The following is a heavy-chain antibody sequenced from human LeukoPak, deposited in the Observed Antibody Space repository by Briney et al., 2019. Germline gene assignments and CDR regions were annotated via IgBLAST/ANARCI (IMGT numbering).Heavy chain of an antibody. Sequence: GSLRLSCAASGFTVSSNYMSWVRQAPGKGLEWVSVFYSGGSRYYADSVKGRLTISRDNSKNTLYFQMNSLCAEDTAVYYFARGTYYGGNSPFAFDIWGQGTMVTVSS. J-gene: IGHJ3*02. V-gene: IGHV3-53*01. CDR1: GFTVSSNY. CDR2: FYSGGSR. D-gene: IGHD4-23*01. CDR3: ARGTYYGGNSPFAFDI.